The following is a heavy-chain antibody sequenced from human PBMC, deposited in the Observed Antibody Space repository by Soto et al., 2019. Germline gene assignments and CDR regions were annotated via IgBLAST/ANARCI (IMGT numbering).Heavy chain of an antibody. Sequence: EVQLVESGGGLVQPGRSLRLSCEASGLTFEDYAMHWIRQAPGKGLEWVAGINWNSGSTGYADSVKGRFNTSRDNVNNYMHLEMSPLKAEDTAMYYWARGRGALTMLSNWFDPWGQGTLVTVAS. CDR3: ARGRGALTMLSNWFDP. J-gene: IGHJ5*02. CDR2: INWNSGST. D-gene: IGHD3-16*01. CDR1: GLTFEDYA. V-gene: IGHV3-9*01.